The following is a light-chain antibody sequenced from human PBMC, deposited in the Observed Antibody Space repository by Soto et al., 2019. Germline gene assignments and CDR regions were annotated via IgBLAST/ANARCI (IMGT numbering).Light chain of an antibody. J-gene: IGKJ2*01. V-gene: IGKV2-24*01. Sequence: DIVMTQTPLSSPVTLGQPASISCGSSQSLLHSDGNTYLSWLQQRPGQPPRLLIYKISNRLSGVPDRFSGSGAGTDFTLKISRVEADDVGVYYCMQATQYPPYTFGQGTKLEI. CDR1: QSLLHSDGNTY. CDR3: MQATQYPPYT. CDR2: KIS.